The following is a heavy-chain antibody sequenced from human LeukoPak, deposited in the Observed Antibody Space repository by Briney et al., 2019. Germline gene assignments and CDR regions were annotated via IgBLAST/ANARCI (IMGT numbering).Heavy chain of an antibody. CDR3: ARVGVTADFDY. CDR1: GGSISSSGYY. CDR2: IYYSGSS. D-gene: IGHD1-26*01. Sequence: SSETLSLTCTVSGGSISSSGYYWGWVRQPPGKELEWIGSIYYSGSSHYNPSLKSRVSMSRDTAKNQFSLNLSSVTAADTAVYYCARVGVTADFDYWGQGTLVTVSS. V-gene: IGHV4-39*07. J-gene: IGHJ4*02.